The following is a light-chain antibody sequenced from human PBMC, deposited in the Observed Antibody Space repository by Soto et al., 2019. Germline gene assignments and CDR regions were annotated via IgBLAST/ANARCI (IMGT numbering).Light chain of an antibody. Sequence: EIVLTQSPATLSLSPGERATLSCRASQSINSKLAWYQQKPGQAPRLLIYGASTRATGIPVRFSGSGSGTEFTLTISGLQSEDFAVYYCQQYNNWPPWTFGQGTKVDIK. CDR1: QSINSK. CDR2: GAS. V-gene: IGKV3-15*01. J-gene: IGKJ1*01. CDR3: QQYNNWPPWT.